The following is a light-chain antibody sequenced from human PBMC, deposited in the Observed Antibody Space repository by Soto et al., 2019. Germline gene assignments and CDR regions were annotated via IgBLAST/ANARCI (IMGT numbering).Light chain of an antibody. V-gene: IGKV3-20*01. Sequence: VLTQSARHLSLSPGEGATVSRLASQSVSSYLAWYQQKPGQAPRLLIYDASNRATGIPARFSGSGSGTDFTLTISRLEPEDFAVYYCQQYGNSPMTFGQGTRLEIK. CDR1: QSVSSY. J-gene: IGKJ5*01. CDR3: QQYGNSPMT. CDR2: DAS.